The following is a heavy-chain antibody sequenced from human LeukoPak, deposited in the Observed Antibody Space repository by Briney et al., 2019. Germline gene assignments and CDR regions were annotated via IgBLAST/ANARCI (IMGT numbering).Heavy chain of an antibody. CDR3: ATDRPYITSWYGCSTP. CDR1: GFTFSSYE. V-gene: IGHV3-23*01. Sequence: GGSLRLSCAASGFTFSSYEMNWVRQAPGKGLEWVSTLSDSGGGTYYADSVKGRFTISRDNSRNTLYLQMHSLRVEDTAVYYCATDRPYITSWYGCSTPWGQGTLVTVSS. CDR2: LSDSGGGT. J-gene: IGHJ5*02. D-gene: IGHD3-10*01.